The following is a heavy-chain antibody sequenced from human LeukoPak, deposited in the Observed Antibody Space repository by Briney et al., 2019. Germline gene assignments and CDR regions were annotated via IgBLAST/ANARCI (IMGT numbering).Heavy chain of an antibody. CDR3: ATGGVGATSPLFIDY. J-gene: IGHJ4*02. CDR2: ISSSNSYI. V-gene: IGHV3-21*01. Sequence: PGGSLRLSCAASGFTFSRYWMNWVRQAPGKGLEWVSFISSSNSYIYHADSMKGRFTISRDNAKNSLFLQMNSLRAEDTAVYYCATGGVGATSPLFIDYWGQGTLVTVSS. D-gene: IGHD1-26*01. CDR1: GFTFSRYW.